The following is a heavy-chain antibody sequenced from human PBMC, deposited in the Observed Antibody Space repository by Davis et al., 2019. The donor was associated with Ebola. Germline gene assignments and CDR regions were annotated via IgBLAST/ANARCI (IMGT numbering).Heavy chain of an antibody. CDR3: ARGTYGSGDYQGGFYYFDY. CDR1: GGSINNYF. D-gene: IGHD2-21*02. J-gene: IGHJ4*02. Sequence: MPSETLSLTCTVSGGSINNYFWSWIRQPPGKGLEWIGNIHYLGNTNYNPSLKSRVTMSVDASKNQFFLELSSVTAADTARYFCARGTYGSGDYQGGFYYFDYWGQGTLVSVSS. V-gene: IGHV4-59*01. CDR2: IHYLGNT.